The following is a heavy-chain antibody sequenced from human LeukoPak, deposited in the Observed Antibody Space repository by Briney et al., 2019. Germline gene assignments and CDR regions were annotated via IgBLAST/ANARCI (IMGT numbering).Heavy chain of an antibody. CDR1: GFTFSDYY. Sequence: GGSLRLSCAASGFTFSDYYMSWIRQAPGKGLEWVSAISGSGGSTYYADSVKGRFTISRDNSKNTLYLQMNSLRAEDTAVYYCAKAPIGYYYYYYMDVWGKGTTVTVSS. CDR3: AKAPIGYYYYYYMDV. V-gene: IGHV3-23*01. J-gene: IGHJ6*03. CDR2: ISGSGGST. D-gene: IGHD2-21*01.